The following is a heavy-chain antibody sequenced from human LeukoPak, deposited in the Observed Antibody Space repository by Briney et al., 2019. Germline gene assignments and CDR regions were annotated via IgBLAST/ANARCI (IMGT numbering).Heavy chain of an antibody. V-gene: IGHV1-24*01. D-gene: IGHD5-12*01. J-gene: IGHJ4*02. CDR1: GYTLTELS. Sequence: ASVKVSCKVSGYTLTELSMHWVRQAPGKGLEWMGGFDPEDGETIYAQKFQGRVTMTEDTSTDTAYMELSRLRSDDTAVYYCARVSRYSGYGGFDYWGQGTLVTVSS. CDR2: FDPEDGET. CDR3: ARVSRYSGYGGFDY.